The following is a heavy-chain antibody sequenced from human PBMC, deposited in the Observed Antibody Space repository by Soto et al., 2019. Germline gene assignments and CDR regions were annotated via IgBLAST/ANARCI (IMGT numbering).Heavy chain of an antibody. D-gene: IGHD5-12*01. CDR3: ARGVPITPGTFDY. CDR2: IYSGGIT. V-gene: IGHV3-53*01. Sequence: LRLSCAASGFSVSSTYMSWVRQAPGKGLEWISIIYSGGITVYADSVKGRFTISRDNSENTLHLQMNSLRAEDTAVYYCARGVPITPGTFDYRGLGTLVTVSS. CDR1: GFSVSSTY. J-gene: IGHJ4*02.